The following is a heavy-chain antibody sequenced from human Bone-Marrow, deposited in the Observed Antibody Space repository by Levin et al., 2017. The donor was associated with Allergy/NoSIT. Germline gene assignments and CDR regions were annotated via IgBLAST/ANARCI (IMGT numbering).Heavy chain of an antibody. V-gene: IGHV3-15*07. CDR1: GFNFVEAW. D-gene: IGHD1-26*01. CDR2: IKSKTDGEIT. Sequence: GESLKISCAASGFNFVEAWMNWVRQAPGKGLDWVGRIKSKTDGEITDYAAPVKGRFSISRDDSKATVYLQMNSLKSEDTAVYYCLVGAPGWGQGTLVTVSS. J-gene: IGHJ4*02. CDR3: LVGAPG.